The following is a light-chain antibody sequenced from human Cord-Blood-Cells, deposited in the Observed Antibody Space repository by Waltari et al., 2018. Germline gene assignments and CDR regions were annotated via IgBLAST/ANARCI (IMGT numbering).Light chain of an antibody. CDR3: SSYTSSSTFV. J-gene: IGLJ1*01. CDR2: DVS. Sequence: QSALTQPASVSGSPGQSITISCTGTSSDVGGYNHVPWYQQHPGKAPKLMIYDVSKRPSGVSNRFSGSKSGNTASLTISGLQAEDEADYYCSSYTSSSTFVFGTGTKVTVL. CDR1: SSDVGGYNH. V-gene: IGLV2-14*01.